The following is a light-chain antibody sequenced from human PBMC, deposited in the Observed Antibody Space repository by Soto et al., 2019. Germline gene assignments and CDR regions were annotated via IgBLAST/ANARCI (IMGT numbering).Light chain of an antibody. CDR3: QQSSTAPFT. CDR1: QNIRNY. V-gene: IGKV1-39*01. CDR2: AAS. Sequence: IQMTQSPSSLSASVGDRVTITCRTTQNIRNYLNWYQQKPGKAPKLLIFAASSLQSGVPSRFSGSGSRTDFTLTISSLQPEDFATYYCQQSSTAPFTFGPGTKVDIK. J-gene: IGKJ3*01.